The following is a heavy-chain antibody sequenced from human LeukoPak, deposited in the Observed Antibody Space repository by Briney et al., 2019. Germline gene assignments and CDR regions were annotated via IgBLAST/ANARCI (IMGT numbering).Heavy chain of an antibody. Sequence: ASVKVSCKASGYTFTGYYMHWVRQAPGQGLEWMGWINPNSGGTNYAQKFQGRVTMTRDTSISTAYMELSRLRSDDTAVYYCAREPRITIFGVVTHDAFDIWGQGTMVTVSS. CDR2: INPNSGGT. J-gene: IGHJ3*02. D-gene: IGHD3-3*01. V-gene: IGHV1-2*02. CDR3: AREPRITIFGVVTHDAFDI. CDR1: GYTFTGYY.